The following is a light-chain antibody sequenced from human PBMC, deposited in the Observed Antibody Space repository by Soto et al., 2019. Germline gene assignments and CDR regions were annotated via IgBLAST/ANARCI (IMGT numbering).Light chain of an antibody. J-gene: IGKJ4*01. CDR3: QQYGRSHT. CDR2: GAS. Sequence: EVVMTQSPATLSASPGERATLSCRASHRISSTYLAWYHQKPGQAPRLLIYGASSRATGIPDRFNGSGSGTDFTLTISRLEPEDFAVYYCQQYGRSHTFGGGTKVDIK. V-gene: IGKV3-20*01. CDR1: HRISSTY.